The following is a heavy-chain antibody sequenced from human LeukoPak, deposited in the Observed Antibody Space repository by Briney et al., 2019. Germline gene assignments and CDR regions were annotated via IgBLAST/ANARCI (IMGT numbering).Heavy chain of an antibody. Sequence: PSEPLSLTCSVSGGSISSHYWSWIRQSTGKGLEWIGYIYNSGSTNYNPSFKSRVTISVDTSKNQFSLKLTSVTAADTAVYYCARGGYSYGYDDDFEYWGQGILVTVSS. V-gene: IGHV4-59*11. D-gene: IGHD5-18*01. CDR3: ARGGYSYGYDDDFEY. CDR2: IYNSGST. CDR1: GGSISSHY. J-gene: IGHJ4*02.